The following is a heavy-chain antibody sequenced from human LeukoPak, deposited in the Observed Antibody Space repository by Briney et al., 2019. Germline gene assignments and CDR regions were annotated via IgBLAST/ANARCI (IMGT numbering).Heavy chain of an antibody. J-gene: IGHJ4*02. Sequence: ASVKVSCMASGGTFSSYAISWVRQAPGQGLEWMGGIIPIFGTANYAQKFQGRVTITADESTSTAYLELSSLRSEDTAVYYCARGIDYYDSSARGGFDYWGQGTLVTVSS. CDR1: GGTFSSYA. D-gene: IGHD3-22*01. CDR2: IIPIFGTA. CDR3: ARGIDYYDSSARGGFDY. V-gene: IGHV1-69*13.